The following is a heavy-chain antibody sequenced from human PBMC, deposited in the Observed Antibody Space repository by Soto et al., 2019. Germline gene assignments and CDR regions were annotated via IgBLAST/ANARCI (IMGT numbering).Heavy chain of an antibody. Sequence: GGSLRLSCAAFGFTVSGKKYVAWVRQAPGKGLEWVSALYDLDGTYYADSVKGRFTTSSDSSRTTVYLQMNDLRPDDTAVYSCATWHLREHAYDIWGQGTTVTVSS. J-gene: IGHJ3*02. CDR2: LYDLDGT. D-gene: IGHD3-10*01. V-gene: IGHV3-53*01. CDR1: GFTVSGKKY. CDR3: ATWHLREHAYDI.